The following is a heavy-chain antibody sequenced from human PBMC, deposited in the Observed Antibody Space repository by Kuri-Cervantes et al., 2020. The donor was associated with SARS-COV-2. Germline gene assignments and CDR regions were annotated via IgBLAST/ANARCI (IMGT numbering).Heavy chain of an antibody. D-gene: IGHD3-10*01. V-gene: IGHV4-59*01. CDR2: IYYSGST. CDR1: GGSISSYY. CDR3: ARGAVVRGPKYYFDY. Sequence: GSLRLSCTVSGGSISSYYWSWIRQPPGKGLEWIGYIYYSGSTNYNPSLKSRVTISVDTSKNQFSLKLSPVTAADTAVYYCARGAVVRGPKYYFDYWGQGTLVTVPQ. J-gene: IGHJ4*02.